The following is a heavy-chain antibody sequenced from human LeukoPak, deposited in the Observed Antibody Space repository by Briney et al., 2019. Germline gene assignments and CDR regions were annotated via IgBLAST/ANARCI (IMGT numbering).Heavy chain of an antibody. CDR3: ASGVAAAGTAYYFDY. J-gene: IGHJ4*02. V-gene: IGHV4-59*01. CDR2: IYYSGST. CDR1: GRSISSYY. D-gene: IGHD6-13*01. Sequence: SETLSLTCTVSGRSISSYYWSWIRQPPGKGLEWIGDIYYSGSTNYNPSLKSRVTISVDTSKNQFSLKLSSVTAADTAVYYCASGVAAAGTAYYFDYWGQGTLVTVSS.